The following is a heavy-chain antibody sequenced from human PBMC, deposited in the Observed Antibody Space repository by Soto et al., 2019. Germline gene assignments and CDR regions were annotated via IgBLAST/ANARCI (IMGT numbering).Heavy chain of an antibody. CDR2: IYYSGRT. D-gene: IGHD3-22*01. CDR1: GGSISSGTYH. V-gene: IGHV4-31*03. J-gene: IGHJ4*02. Sequence: QVQLQESGPGLVKPSQTLSLTCTVSGGSISSGTYHWTWIRQHPEKGLEWIGYIYYSGRTYYNPSLKSRVTISVDTSKNPFFLRLSSVTAAETAVYYCAREMNYSDTSGASYFDYWGQGTLVTVSS. CDR3: AREMNYSDTSGASYFDY.